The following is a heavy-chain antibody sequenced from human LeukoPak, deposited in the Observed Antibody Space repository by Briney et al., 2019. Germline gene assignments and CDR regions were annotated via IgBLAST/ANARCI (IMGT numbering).Heavy chain of an antibody. D-gene: IGHD3-22*01. CDR2: VYYSGTT. V-gene: IGHV4-59*08. CDR1: GGSISPYY. J-gene: IGHJ5*02. CDR3: ARHTYYDTHGFHLGWFDP. Sequence: SETLSLTCTVSGGSISPYYWTWIRQSPGKGLEWIGSVYYSGTTKYSPSLNSRLTISVDTSNNRVSLMLKSVTAADTAVYYCARHTYYDTHGFHLGWFDPWGQGSLVSVSS.